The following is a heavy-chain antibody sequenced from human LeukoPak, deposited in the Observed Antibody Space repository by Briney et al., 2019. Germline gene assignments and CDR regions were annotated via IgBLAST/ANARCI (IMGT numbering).Heavy chain of an antibody. CDR2: ISAYNGHT. D-gene: IGHD3-22*01. Sequence: ASVKVSCKASGYTFTNYGISWVRQAPGQGLEWMGWISAYNGHTNYPQKLQGRVIMTTDTSTNTAYMELRSLRSDDTAVYYCASGLGDYDSENWFDPWGQGTLVTVSS. J-gene: IGHJ5*02. CDR3: ASGLGDYDSENWFDP. V-gene: IGHV1-18*01. CDR1: GYTFTNYG.